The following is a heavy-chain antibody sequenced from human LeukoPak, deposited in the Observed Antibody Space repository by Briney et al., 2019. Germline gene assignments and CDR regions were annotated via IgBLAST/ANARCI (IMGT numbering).Heavy chain of an antibody. CDR3: ARDSVTVLTPDNWYFDL. V-gene: IGHV3-21*01. Sequence: PGGSLRLSCVASGFTFRSHDMNWVRQAPGKGLGWVSSISSSSSYIYYGDSVKGRFTISRDNAKKSLYLQMNSLRAEDTAVYYCARDSVTVLTPDNWYFDLWGRGTLVTVSS. D-gene: IGHD3-9*01. J-gene: IGHJ2*01. CDR2: ISSSSSYI. CDR1: GFTFRSHD.